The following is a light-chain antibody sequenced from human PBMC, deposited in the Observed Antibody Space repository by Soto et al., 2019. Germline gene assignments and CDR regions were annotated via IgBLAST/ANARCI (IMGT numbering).Light chain of an antibody. Sequence: QSVLTQAPSGSGTPGQRVTISCSGSRSNIGSNPVNWYQQLPGTAPQVVVYSNNQRPSGVPDRFSGSKSGTSASLAISGLQSEDEAHYYCAAWDASLNAVVFGGGTKLTIL. V-gene: IGLV1-44*01. CDR1: RSNIGSNP. J-gene: IGLJ2*01. CDR3: AAWDASLNAVV. CDR2: SNN.